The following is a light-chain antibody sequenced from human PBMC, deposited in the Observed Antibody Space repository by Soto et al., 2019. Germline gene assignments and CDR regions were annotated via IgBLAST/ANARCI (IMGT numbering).Light chain of an antibody. CDR1: QSVSSN. CDR2: GAF. J-gene: IGKJ2*01. CDR3: QQYNNCPPTFT. Sequence: EIVMTQSPATLSVSPGERATLSCRASQSVSSNLAWYQQKPGQAPRLLIYGAFTRATGIPARFSGSGSGTEFTLTISSLKSEDFAVYYCQQYNNCPPTFTFGQGTKLEIK. V-gene: IGKV3-15*01.